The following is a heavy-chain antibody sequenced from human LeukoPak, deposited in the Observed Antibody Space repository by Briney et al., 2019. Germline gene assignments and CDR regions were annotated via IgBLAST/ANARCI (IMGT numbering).Heavy chain of an antibody. CDR3: ARRPRGVIIKTWFDS. D-gene: IGHD3-10*01. CDR2: INHSGSA. CDR1: DGSFSGYY. J-gene: IGHJ5*01. Sequence: PSETLSLTCAVYDGSFSGYYCSWVRQPPGKGLEWVGEINHSGSANYNPSPKSRVTILLATSKNQFSLNLSSVTAAAAAVYYCARRPRGVIIKTWFDSWGQGTLVTVSS. V-gene: IGHV4-34*01.